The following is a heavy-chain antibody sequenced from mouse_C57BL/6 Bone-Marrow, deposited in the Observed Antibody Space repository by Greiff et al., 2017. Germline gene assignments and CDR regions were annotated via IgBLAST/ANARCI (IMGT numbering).Heavy chain of an antibody. CDR3: TRSLYYYGSSYDAMDY. Sequence: EVQLQQSGTVLARPGASVKMSCKTSGYTFTSYWMHWVKQRPGQGLEWIGAIYPGNSDTSYNQKFKGKAKLTAVTSASTAYMALSSLTNEDSAVYYCTRSLYYYGSSYDAMDYWGQGTSVTVSS. CDR1: GYTFTSYW. CDR2: IYPGNSDT. V-gene: IGHV1-5*01. J-gene: IGHJ4*01. D-gene: IGHD1-1*01.